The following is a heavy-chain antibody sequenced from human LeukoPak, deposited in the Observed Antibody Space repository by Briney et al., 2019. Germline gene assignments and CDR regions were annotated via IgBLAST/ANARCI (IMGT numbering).Heavy chain of an antibody. D-gene: IGHD1-26*01. CDR3: AKSCCGSKNNIVY. CDR2: ISSSGSST. CDR1: GFTFSSYA. V-gene: IGHV3-23*01. Sequence: PGGSLRLSCAASGFTFSSYAMSWVRQAPGKGLEWVSVISSSGSSTYYADSVKGRFTISTDNSNNSLYLQMNILRAEDTAVYSCAKSCCGSKNNIVYWGQGTLVTVSS. J-gene: IGHJ4*02.